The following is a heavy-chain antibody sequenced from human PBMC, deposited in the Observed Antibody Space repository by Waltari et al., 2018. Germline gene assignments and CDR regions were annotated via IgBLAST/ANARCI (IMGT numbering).Heavy chain of an antibody. CDR3: ATAPLGDFWSGPPRAFDI. CDR2: FDPEDGET. CDR1: GYTLTELS. Sequence: QVQLVQSGAEVKKPGASVKVSCKVSGYTLTELSMHWVRQAPGQGLEWMGGFDPEDGETIYAQKFQGRVTMTEDTSTDTAYMELSSLRSEDTAVYYCATAPLGDFWSGPPRAFDIWGQGTMVTVSS. D-gene: IGHD3-3*01. J-gene: IGHJ3*02. V-gene: IGHV1-24*01.